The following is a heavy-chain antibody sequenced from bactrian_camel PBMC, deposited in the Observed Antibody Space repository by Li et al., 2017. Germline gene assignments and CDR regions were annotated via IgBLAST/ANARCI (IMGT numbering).Heavy chain of an antibody. CDR1: RLTGSAYC. J-gene: IGHJ4*01. CDR3: ASRRNSYCSIDTLRPTGFLY. D-gene: IGHD3*01. Sequence: HVQLVESGGRPVQAGRSLRLSCAASRLTGSAYCMAWFRRAPGKEREGVAYFYTAGGSTYYADSVKGRFTISKDNAKNTLYLQMNSLQHEDTAMYYCASRRNSYCSIDTLRPTGFLYWGQGTQVTVS. CDR2: FYTAGGST. V-gene: IGHV3S1*01.